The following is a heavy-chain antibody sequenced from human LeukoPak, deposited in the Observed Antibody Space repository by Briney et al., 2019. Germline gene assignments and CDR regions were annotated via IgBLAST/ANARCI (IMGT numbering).Heavy chain of an antibody. CDR3: ASGDILAVAGTVEINY. CDR2: ISAYNGNT. CDR1: GYTFTSYG. J-gene: IGHJ4*02. D-gene: IGHD6-19*01. Sequence: GASVKVSCKASGYTFTSYGYSWVRQAPGQGLEWMGWISAYNGNTKYAQKFQGRVTMTTVTSTSTAYMELRSLRSEDTAVYYCASGDILAVAGTVEINYWGQGTLVTVSS. V-gene: IGHV1-18*01.